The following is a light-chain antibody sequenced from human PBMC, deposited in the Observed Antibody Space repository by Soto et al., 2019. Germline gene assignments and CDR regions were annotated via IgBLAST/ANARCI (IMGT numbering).Light chain of an antibody. Sequence: DIQMTQSPTSLSASVGDSVTITCRASQGIRTDLAWYQQKPGKAPKCLIYAASRLQSGVPSRFSGSGSRTDFTLTSNSLQPEDFTTYYGLHHNGYPLTFGGGTKVEIK. CDR3: LHHNGYPLT. J-gene: IGKJ4*01. V-gene: IGKV1-17*01. CDR1: QGIRTD. CDR2: AAS.